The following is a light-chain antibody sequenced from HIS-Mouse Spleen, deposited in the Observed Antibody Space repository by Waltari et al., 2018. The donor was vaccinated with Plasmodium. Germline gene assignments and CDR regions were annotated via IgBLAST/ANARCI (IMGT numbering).Light chain of an antibody. CDR2: YNN. CDR3: GTWDSSLSAGVV. V-gene: IGLV1-51*01. J-gene: IGLJ2*01. Sequence: QSVLTQPPSVSAAPGQKVTISCSGSSSTIGHNYVYWSQQLPGPAPKLLIYYNNKRPSGIPDRFSGSKSGTSATLGITGLQTGDEADYYCGTWDSSLSAGVVFGGGTKLTVL. CDR1: SSTIGHNY.